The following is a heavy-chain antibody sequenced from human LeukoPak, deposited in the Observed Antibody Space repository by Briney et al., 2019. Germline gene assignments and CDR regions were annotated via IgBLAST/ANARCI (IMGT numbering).Heavy chain of an antibody. V-gene: IGHV3-7*01. J-gene: IGHJ6*03. CDR2: IKQDGSEK. D-gene: IGHD2-15*01. CDR3: AREECFGSRCYSSNPTWYFYYMDV. Sequence: GGSLRLSCAASGFTFSNYWMSWVRQAPGKGLEWVANIKQDGSEKHYVDSVKGRFTISTDNAKNSLYLQMNSLRAEDTVVYYCAREECFGSRCYSSNPTWYFYYMDVWGKGTTVTVSS. CDR1: GFTFSNYW.